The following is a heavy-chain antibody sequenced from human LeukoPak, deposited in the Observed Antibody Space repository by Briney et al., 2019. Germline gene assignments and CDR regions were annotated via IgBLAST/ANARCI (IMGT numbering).Heavy chain of an antibody. D-gene: IGHD3-10*01. CDR1: GFTFSSYA. V-gene: IGHV3-23*01. Sequence: PGGSLRLSCAASGFTFSSYAMSWVRQAPGKGLEWVSAISGSGGSTYYADSVKGRFTISRDNSKNTLYLQMNSLRAEDTAVYYCAKARYYGSGSYYNGDAFDIWGQGTMVTVSS. CDR2: ISGSGGST. CDR3: AKARYYGSGSYYNGDAFDI. J-gene: IGHJ3*02.